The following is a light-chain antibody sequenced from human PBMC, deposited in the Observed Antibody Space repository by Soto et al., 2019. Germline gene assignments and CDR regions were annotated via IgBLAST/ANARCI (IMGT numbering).Light chain of an antibody. J-gene: IGKJ3*01. V-gene: IGKV2-28*01. CDR1: QSLLHSNGYNY. Sequence: DIVMTQSPLSLPVTPGEPASISCRSIQSLLHSNGYNYLDWYLQKPGQSPKLLIYLGSNRASGVPNGFSGRGSGTYFTLKISRVQAEDVGVYYCMHAIQKFTFGPGPKEDIK. CDR3: MHAIQKFT. CDR2: LGS.